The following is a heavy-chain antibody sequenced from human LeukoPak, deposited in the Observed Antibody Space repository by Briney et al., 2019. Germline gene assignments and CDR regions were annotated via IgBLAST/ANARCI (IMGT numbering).Heavy chain of an antibody. CDR1: GGSISTYH. Sequence: LETLSLTCTVSGGSISTYHWSWIRQPPGKGPEWIAYVLYSGSTDYSPSLKSRATISVDTSMNQFSLSLSSVTAADTAIYYCARAVISFGGTIAKGFDCWGQGTLVTVSS. CDR2: VLYSGST. J-gene: IGHJ4*02. V-gene: IGHV4-59*01. CDR3: ARAVISFGGTIAKGFDC. D-gene: IGHD3-16*02.